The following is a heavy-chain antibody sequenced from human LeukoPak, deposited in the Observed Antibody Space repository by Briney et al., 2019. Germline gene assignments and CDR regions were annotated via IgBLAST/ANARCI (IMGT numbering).Heavy chain of an antibody. D-gene: IGHD3-22*01. CDR2: IKQDGSKK. CDR3: ARDSFYYDSSGLFDY. CDR1: VFTFSTYW. Sequence: GGSLRLSCAASVFTFSTYWMCWVRQDPGKRLEWVPIIKQDGSKKYYVDSVKGRFPISRDNTKHSQHLQMNSLRAEDTAVYYCARDSFYYDSSGLFDYWGQGTLVTVSS. J-gene: IGHJ4*02. V-gene: IGHV3-7*05.